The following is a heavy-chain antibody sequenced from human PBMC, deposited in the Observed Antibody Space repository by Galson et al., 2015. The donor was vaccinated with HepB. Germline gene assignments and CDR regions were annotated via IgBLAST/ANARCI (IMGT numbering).Heavy chain of an antibody. D-gene: IGHD6-19*01. CDR3: ARDIAVGGTIYGMDV. Sequence: SGGTFTTYAISWVRQAPGQGLEWMGGIIPIFGTANYAQKFQGRVTITADESTSTAYMELSSLRSEDTAVYYCARDIAVGGTIYGMDVWGQGTTVTVSS. J-gene: IGHJ6*02. CDR2: IIPIFGTA. CDR1: GGTFTTYA. V-gene: IGHV1-69*01.